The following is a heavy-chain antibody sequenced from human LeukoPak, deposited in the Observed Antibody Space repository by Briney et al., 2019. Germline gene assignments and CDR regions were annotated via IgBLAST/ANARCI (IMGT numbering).Heavy chain of an antibody. V-gene: IGHV1-2*02. CDR3: ARGASTSSNFDWFDP. CDR2: INPNSGVT. J-gene: IGHJ5*02. CDR1: GYTFTDYY. Sequence: GASVKVSCKXSGYTFTDYYIHWVRQSPGQGLEWMGWINPNSGVTNYSQRFQGRVTMTRDTSISTVYMELSRLRSDDTAVHYCARGASTSSNFDWFDPWGQGTLVTVSS. D-gene: IGHD6-6*01.